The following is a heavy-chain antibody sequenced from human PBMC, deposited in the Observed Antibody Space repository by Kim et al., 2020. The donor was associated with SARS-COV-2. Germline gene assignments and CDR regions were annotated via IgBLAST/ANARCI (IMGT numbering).Heavy chain of an antibody. Sequence: GESLKISCKGSGYSFTSYWIGWVRQMPGKGLEWMGIIYPGDSDTRYSPSFQGQVTISADKSISTAYLQWSSLKASDTAMYYCARHSKRYFDWLLLPVTLRPGGDAFDIWGQGTMVTVSS. CDR2: IYPGDSDT. D-gene: IGHD3-9*01. CDR1: GYSFTSYW. CDR3: ARHSKRYFDWLLLPVTLRPGGDAFDI. V-gene: IGHV5-51*01. J-gene: IGHJ3*02.